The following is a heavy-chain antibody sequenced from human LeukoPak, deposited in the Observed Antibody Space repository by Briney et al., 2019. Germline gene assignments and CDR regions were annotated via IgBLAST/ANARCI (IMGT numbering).Heavy chain of an antibody. Sequence: GASVKVSCKASGYTFTGYYMHWVRQAPGQGLEWMGWINPNSGGTNYAQKFQGRVTMTRDTSISTAYMELSSPRSEDTAVYYCASRSDSSSWDDNWFDPWGQGTLVTVSS. CDR3: ASRSDSSSWDDNWFDP. V-gene: IGHV1-2*02. D-gene: IGHD6-13*01. CDR2: INPNSGGT. CDR1: GYTFTGYY. J-gene: IGHJ5*02.